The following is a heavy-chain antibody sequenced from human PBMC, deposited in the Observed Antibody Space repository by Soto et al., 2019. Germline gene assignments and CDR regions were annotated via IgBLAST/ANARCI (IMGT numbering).Heavy chain of an antibody. D-gene: IGHD3-10*02. J-gene: IGHJ5*02. V-gene: IGHV3-23*01. CDR3: AKGGGLTMVGDWFDP. Sequence: EVQLLESGGGLVQPGGSLRLSCAASGFTFSTYAMSWVRQAPGQGLEWVSAISGSGGSTYYADSVKGRFTISRDNAKNTLYLQMNSLRAEDTAVYYCAKGGGLTMVGDWFDPWGQGTLVTVSS. CDR2: ISGSGGST. CDR1: GFTFSTYA.